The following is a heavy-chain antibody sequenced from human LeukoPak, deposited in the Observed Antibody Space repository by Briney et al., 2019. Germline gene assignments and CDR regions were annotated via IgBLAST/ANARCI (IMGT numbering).Heavy chain of an antibody. CDR3: ARGGFGGDDYDFWRGYFPQYNWFDP. D-gene: IGHD3-3*01. V-gene: IGHV1-8*01. J-gene: IGHJ5*02. CDR2: MNPNSGNT. Sequence: GASVKVSCKASGYTFTSYDINWVRQATGQGLEWMGWMNPNSGNTGYAQKFQGRVTMTRNTSISTAYMELSSLRSEDTAVYYCARGGFGGDDYDFWRGYFPQYNWFDPWGQGTLVTVSS. CDR1: GYTFTSYD.